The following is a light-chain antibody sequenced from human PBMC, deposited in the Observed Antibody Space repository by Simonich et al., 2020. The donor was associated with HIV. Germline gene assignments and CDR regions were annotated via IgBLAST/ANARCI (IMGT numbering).Light chain of an antibody. CDR2: DVI. CDR1: RSDVGGYNY. J-gene: IGLJ3*02. V-gene: IGLV2-14*01. Sequence: QSALTQPASVSGSPGQSITISCTGTRSDVGGYNYVSWYQQHPDKAPQLMIYDVIKRPAGVSNRFSGSKSGNTASLTISGLQAEDEADYYCSSYTSSSTWVFGGGTKLTVL. CDR3: SSYTSSSTWV.